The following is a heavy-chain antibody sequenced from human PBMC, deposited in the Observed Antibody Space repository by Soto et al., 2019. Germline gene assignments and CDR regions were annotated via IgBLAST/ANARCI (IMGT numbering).Heavy chain of an antibody. CDR2: TYYRSNWRH. J-gene: IGHJ4*02. CDR1: VDSVSGNTAA. D-gene: IGHD6-19*01. Sequence: SRTLSLTCAISVDSVSGNTAAWNWIRSSPSRGLEWLGRTYYRSNWRHDYAVSVKSRITVNPDTSKNHFSLQLNSVTPDDTAVYYCARGVAGSGFDLWGQGTLVTVSS. CDR3: ARGVAGSGFDL. V-gene: IGHV6-1*01.